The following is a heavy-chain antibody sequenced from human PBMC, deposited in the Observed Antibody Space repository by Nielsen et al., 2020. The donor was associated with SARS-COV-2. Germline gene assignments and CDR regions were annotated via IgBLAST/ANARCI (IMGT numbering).Heavy chain of an antibody. CDR2: ISYDGSNK. V-gene: IGHV3-30*03. CDR1: GFTFSSYG. Sequence: GESLKISCAASGFTFSSYGMHWVRQAPGKGLEWVAVISYDGSNKYYADSVKGRFTISRDNSKSTLYLQMNSLRAEDTAVYYCARDVNPIAVAGPRFWGQGTLVTVSS. CDR3: ARDVNPIAVAGPRF. D-gene: IGHD6-19*01. J-gene: IGHJ4*02.